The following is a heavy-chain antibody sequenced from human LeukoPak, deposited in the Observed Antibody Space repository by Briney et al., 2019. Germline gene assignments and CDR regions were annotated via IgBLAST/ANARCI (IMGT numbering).Heavy chain of an antibody. CDR1: GGSISSGSYY. D-gene: IGHD2-2*01. CDR3: ARDGVIPAAKIYYYYYHMDV. J-gene: IGHJ6*03. CDR2: IYTSGST. V-gene: IGHV4-61*02. Sequence: SQTLSLTCTVSGGSISSGSYYWSWIRQPAGKGLDSIGRIYTSGSTNYNPSLKSRVTISVDTSKNQFSLKLSSVTAADTAVYYCARDGVIPAAKIYYYYYHMDVWGKGTTVTVSS.